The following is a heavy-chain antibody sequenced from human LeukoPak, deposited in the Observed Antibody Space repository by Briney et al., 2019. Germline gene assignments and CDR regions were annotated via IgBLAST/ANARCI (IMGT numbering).Heavy chain of an antibody. CDR2: INPSGGST. J-gene: IGHJ4*02. CDR1: GYTFTSYY. CDR3: ARDRMDTGTYFDY. Sequence: ASVNVSCKASGYTFTSYYMHWVRQAPGQGLEWMGIINPSGGSTSYTQKFQGRVTMTRDTSTSTVYMELSSLRSEDTAVYYCARDRMDTGTYFDYWGQGTLVTVSS. V-gene: IGHV1-46*01. D-gene: IGHD5-18*01.